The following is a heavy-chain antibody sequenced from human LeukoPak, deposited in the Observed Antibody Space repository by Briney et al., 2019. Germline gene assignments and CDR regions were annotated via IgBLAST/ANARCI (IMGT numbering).Heavy chain of an antibody. Sequence: SETLSLTCTVSGGSISSYYWSWIRQPPGKGLEWIGYIYYSGSTNYNPSLKSRVTISVYTSKNQFSLKLSSVTAADTAVYYCARHNYDFWSGYYNPTLYYYYGMDVWAQGTTVTVSS. CDR1: GGSISSYY. CDR2: IYYSGST. V-gene: IGHV4-59*08. J-gene: IGHJ6*02. D-gene: IGHD3-3*01. CDR3: ARHNYDFWSGYYNPTLYYYYGMDV.